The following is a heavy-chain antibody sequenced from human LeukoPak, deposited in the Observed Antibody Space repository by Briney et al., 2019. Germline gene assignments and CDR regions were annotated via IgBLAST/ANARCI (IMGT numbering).Heavy chain of an antibody. CDR1: GGSISSGGYY. CDR2: INHSGST. Sequence: SETLSLTCTVSGGSISSGGYYWSWIRQHPGKGLEWIGEINHSGSTNYNPSLKSRVTISVDTSKNQFSLKLSSVTAADTAVYYCARKSGHDCYDSSGYYYHYWGQGTLVTVSS. D-gene: IGHD3-22*01. CDR3: ARKSGHDCYDSSGYYYHY. J-gene: IGHJ4*02. V-gene: IGHV4-39*07.